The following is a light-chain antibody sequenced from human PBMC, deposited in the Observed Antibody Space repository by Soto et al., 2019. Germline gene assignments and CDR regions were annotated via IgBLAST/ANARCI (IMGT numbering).Light chain of an antibody. CDR2: GNS. J-gene: IGLJ1*01. V-gene: IGLV1-40*01. CDR3: QSYDRSLRAYV. Sequence: QSALTQPPSVSVAPGQRVTISCTGSSSNIGAAYAVHWYQQLPGTAPKLLIYGNSNRPSGVPDRFSGSKSGTSASLAITGLQAEDEADYYCQSYDRSLRAYVFGTGTKVTVL. CDR1: SSNIGAAYA.